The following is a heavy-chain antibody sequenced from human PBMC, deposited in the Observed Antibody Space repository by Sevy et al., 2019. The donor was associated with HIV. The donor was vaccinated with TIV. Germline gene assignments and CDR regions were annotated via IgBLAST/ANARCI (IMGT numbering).Heavy chain of an antibody. CDR3: ARAVSSSSSPYYYYYGMDV. D-gene: IGHD6-6*01. J-gene: IGHJ6*02. CDR1: GFTFSSYA. Sequence: GGSLRLSCAASGFTFSSYAMHWVRQAPGKGLEWVAVISYEGSNKYYGDSVKGRFTISRDNSKNTLYLQMNSLRAEDTAVYYFARAVSSSSSPYYYYYGMDVWGQGTTVTVSS. V-gene: IGHV3-30*04. CDR2: ISYEGSNK.